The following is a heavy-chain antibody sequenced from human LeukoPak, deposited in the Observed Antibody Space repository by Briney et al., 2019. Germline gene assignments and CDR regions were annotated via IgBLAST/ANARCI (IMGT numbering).Heavy chain of an antibody. Sequence: PSETLSLTCGVYGGSLTGYYWCWIRQAPGKGLEWIGDINHIGSTNYNPSLESRVIISVDTSNNQFSLKLSSVTAADTAVYYCARAVLWGLYGSGCWLYWGQGTLVSVSS. D-gene: IGHD3-10*01. J-gene: IGHJ4*02. CDR2: INHIGST. V-gene: IGHV4-34*01. CDR3: ARAVLWGLYGSGCWLY. CDR1: GGSLTGYY.